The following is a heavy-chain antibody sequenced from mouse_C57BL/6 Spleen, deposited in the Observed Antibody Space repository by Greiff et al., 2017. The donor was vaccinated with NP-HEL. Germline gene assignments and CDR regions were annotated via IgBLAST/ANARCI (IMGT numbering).Heavy chain of an antibody. V-gene: IGHV1-82*01. J-gene: IGHJ2*01. CDR1: GYAFSSSW. Sequence: VQLQQSGPELVKPGASVKISCKASGYAFSSSWMNWVKQRPGKGLEWIGRIYPGDGDTNYNGKFKGKATLTADKSSSTAYMQLSSLTSEDSAVYFCARLDGNYEDYWGQGTTLTVSS. D-gene: IGHD2-1*01. CDR2: IYPGDGDT. CDR3: ARLDGNYEDY.